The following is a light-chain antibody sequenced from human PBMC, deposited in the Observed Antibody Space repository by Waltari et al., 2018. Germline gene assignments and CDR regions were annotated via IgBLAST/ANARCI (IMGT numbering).Light chain of an antibody. J-gene: IGLJ3*02. V-gene: IGLV4-69*01. CDR1: SGHITNV. CDR3: QTGGHGTWV. CDR2: VNSDGSH. Sequence: QLELTQSPSASASLGASAKLTCTLSSGHITNVVAWHQQQPQKGPRYLMKVNSDGSHSRGDEIPDRFSGSSSGAERYLTISSLQSEDEADYYCQTGGHGTWVFGGGTKLTVL.